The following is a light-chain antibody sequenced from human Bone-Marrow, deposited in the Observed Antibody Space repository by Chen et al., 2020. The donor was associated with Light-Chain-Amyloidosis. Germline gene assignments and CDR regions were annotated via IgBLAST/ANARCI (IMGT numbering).Light chain of an antibody. CDR1: RSDIGGYQY. CDR2: DVS. J-gene: IGLJ1*01. Sequence: QSALTQPASVSGSPGQSITISCTGTRSDIGGYQYVSWYQQHPGEAPKLMIYDVSRRPSGVSNRFSGSKSGNTASLTISGLQAEDEAEYYCSSYTPRTTLYVFGTGTKVTVL. V-gene: IGLV2-14*03. CDR3: SSYTPRTTLYV.